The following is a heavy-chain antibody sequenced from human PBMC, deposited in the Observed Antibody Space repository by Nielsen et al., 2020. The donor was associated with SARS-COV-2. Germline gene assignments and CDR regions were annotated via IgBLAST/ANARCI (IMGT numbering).Heavy chain of an antibody. Sequence: GESLKISCAASGFTFSSYWMSWVRQAPGKGLEWVANIKQDGSEKYYVDSVKGRFTISRDNAKNSLYLQMNSLRAEDTAVYYCARDGVGVYFDYWGQGTLVTVSS. J-gene: IGHJ4*02. CDR2: IKQDGSEK. D-gene: IGHD1-26*01. CDR1: GFTFSSYW. V-gene: IGHV3-7*01. CDR3: ARDGVGVYFDY.